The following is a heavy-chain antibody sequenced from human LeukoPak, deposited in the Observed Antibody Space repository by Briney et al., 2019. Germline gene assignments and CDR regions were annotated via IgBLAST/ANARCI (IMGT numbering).Heavy chain of an antibody. D-gene: IGHD5-24*01. CDR3: AKDHGGY. V-gene: IGHV3-30*02. CDR1: RFTFRSCG. J-gene: IGHJ4*02. Sequence: GGSLTLPCRASRFTFRSCGMHGLRESRGKGLEWVAVISYDGSNTYYADSVKGRFTISRDNSKNTLYLQMNCLRAEDTAVYYCAKDHGGYWGQGTLVTVSS. CDR2: ISYDGSNT.